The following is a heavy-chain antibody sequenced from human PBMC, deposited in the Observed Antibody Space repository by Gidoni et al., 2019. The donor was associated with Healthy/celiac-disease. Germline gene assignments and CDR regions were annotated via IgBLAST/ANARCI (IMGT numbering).Heavy chain of an antibody. CDR1: SGPFTGYY. D-gene: IGHD2-15*01. V-gene: IGHV4-34*01. J-gene: IGHJ5*02. Sequence: QVQLQQWGAGLLKPSETLSLTCAVHSGPFTGYYWSWIRQPPGKGLEWIGEINHSGSTNYNPSLKSRVTISVDTSKNQFSLKLSSVAAADTAVYYCARSPLGYCSGGSCYVWFDPWGQGTLVTVSS. CDR3: ARSPLGYCSGGSCYVWFDP. CDR2: INHSGST.